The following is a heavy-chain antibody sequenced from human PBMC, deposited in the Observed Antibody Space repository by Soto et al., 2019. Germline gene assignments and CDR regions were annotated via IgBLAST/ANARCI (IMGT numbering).Heavy chain of an antibody. CDR3: ARDLGYALPDY. V-gene: IGHV1-18*01. Sequence: ASVKVSCKASGYTFTSYGISWVRQAPVQGLEWMGWISAYNGNTNYAQKLQGRVTMTTDTSTSTAYMELSSLRSEDTAVYYCARDLGYALPDYWGQGTLVTVSS. D-gene: IGHD2-15*01. CDR2: ISAYNGNT. J-gene: IGHJ4*02. CDR1: GYTFTSYG.